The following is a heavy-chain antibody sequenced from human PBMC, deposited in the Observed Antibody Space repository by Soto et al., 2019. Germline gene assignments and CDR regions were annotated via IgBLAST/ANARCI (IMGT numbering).Heavy chain of an antibody. Sequence: SETLSLTCAVSGGSFSGYYWSWIRQPPGKGLEWIGEINHSGSTNYNPSLRSRVIMSVDTSKNHFSLKLTSVTAADTAVYYCARVNQNWHYRPSYYYGMDVWGQGTTVTVSS. CDR2: INHSGST. D-gene: IGHD1-7*01. V-gene: IGHV4-34*01. J-gene: IGHJ6*02. CDR3: ARVNQNWHYRPSYYYGMDV. CDR1: GGSFSGYY.